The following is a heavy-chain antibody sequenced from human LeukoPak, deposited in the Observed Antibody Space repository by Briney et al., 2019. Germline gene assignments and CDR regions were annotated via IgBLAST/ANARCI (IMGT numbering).Heavy chain of an antibody. V-gene: IGHV3-23*01. CDR1: GFTFNSYG. Sequence: GGTLRLSCAASGFTFNSYGMSWVRQAPGKGLEWVSAISGSGGSTYYADSVKGRFTISRDNSKNTLYLQMNSLRAEDTAVYYCAKDFGGSYPRNWFDPWGQGTLVTVSS. CDR2: ISGSGGST. CDR3: AKDFGGSYPRNWFDP. D-gene: IGHD1-26*01. J-gene: IGHJ5*02.